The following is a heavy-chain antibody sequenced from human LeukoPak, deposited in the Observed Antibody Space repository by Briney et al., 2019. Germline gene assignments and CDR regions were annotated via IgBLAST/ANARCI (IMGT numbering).Heavy chain of an antibody. CDR1: GYTFTSYD. D-gene: IGHD4-23*01. CDR2: INPNSGGT. Sequence: GASVKVSCKASGYTFTSYDINWVRQATGQGLEWMGWINPNSGGTNYAQKFQGWVTMTRDTSISTAYMELSRLRSDDTAVYYCARDLEWATVASWEAFDYWGQGTLVTVSS. J-gene: IGHJ4*02. V-gene: IGHV1-2*04. CDR3: ARDLEWATVASWEAFDY.